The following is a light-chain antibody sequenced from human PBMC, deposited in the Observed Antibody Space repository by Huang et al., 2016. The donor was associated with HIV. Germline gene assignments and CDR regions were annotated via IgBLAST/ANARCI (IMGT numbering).Light chain of an antibody. CDR1: QSITTY. V-gene: IGKV1-39*01. CDR2: AAS. CDR3: QQSYSIPWT. Sequence: IQMTQSPSSLPAFFGDRVTITCRASQSITTYLNWYQQKIGESPKLLIYAASILQSGVPLRFGGSGSGTNFSLTITNLQSEDFAVYYCQQSYSIPWTFGQGTRVEI. J-gene: IGKJ1*01.